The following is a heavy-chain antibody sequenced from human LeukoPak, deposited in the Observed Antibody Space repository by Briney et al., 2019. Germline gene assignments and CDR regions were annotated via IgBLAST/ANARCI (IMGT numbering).Heavy chain of an antibody. J-gene: IGHJ4*02. Sequence: GGSLRLSCAASGFTVNVNYMSWVRQAPGKGLEWVSVIYSGGNTYYADSVKGRFTISRDNSKNTLYLQMNSLRAEDTAVYYCARVSPGWGSYYFNYWGQGTLVTVSS. D-gene: IGHD3-16*01. CDR3: ARVSPGWGSYYFNY. CDR1: GFTVNVNY. V-gene: IGHV3-53*01. CDR2: IYSGGNT.